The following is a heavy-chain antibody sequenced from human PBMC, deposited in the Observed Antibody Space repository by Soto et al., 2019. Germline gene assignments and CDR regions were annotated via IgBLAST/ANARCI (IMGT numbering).Heavy chain of an antibody. V-gene: IGHV4-39*01. CDR3: ARGLRYFDWLLGCWFDP. Sequence: SETLSLTCTVSGGSISSSSYYWGWIRQPPGKGLEWIGSIYYSGSTYYNPSLKSRVTISVDTSKNQFSLKLSSVTATDTAVYYCARGLRYFDWLLGCWFDPWGQGTLVTVSS. CDR1: GGSISSSSYY. D-gene: IGHD3-9*01. CDR2: IYYSGST. J-gene: IGHJ5*02.